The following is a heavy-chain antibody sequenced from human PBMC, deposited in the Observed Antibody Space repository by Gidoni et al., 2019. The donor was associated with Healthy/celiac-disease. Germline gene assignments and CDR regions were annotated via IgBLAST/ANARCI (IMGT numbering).Heavy chain of an antibody. D-gene: IGHD5-12*01. CDR2: IYYSGST. Sequence: QVQLQESGPGLVKPSETLSLTCTVSGGSISSYYWSWIRQPPGKGLEWIGYIYYSGSTNYNPSLKSRVTISVDTSKNQFSLKLSSVTAADTAVYYCAGQRGGYGLDYWGQGTLVTVSS. J-gene: IGHJ4*02. CDR1: GGSISSYY. V-gene: IGHV4-59*01. CDR3: AGQRGGYGLDY.